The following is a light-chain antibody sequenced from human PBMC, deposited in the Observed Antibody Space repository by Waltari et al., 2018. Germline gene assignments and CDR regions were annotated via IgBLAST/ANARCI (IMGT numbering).Light chain of an antibody. CDR3: AAWDDSLNGPV. Sequence: QPVLTQPPSASGTPGQRVTIPCSGSSPHIGSNTVNWYQQLPGTAPKHLIYSNNQRPSGVPDRFAGSKSGPSASLAISGLQSEDEADYYCAAWDDSLNGPVFGGGTKLTVL. CDR1: SPHIGSNT. J-gene: IGLJ3*02. CDR2: SNN. V-gene: IGLV1-44*01.